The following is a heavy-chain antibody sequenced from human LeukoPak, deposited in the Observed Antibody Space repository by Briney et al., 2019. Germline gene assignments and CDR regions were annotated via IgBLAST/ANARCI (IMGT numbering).Heavy chain of an antibody. V-gene: IGHV4-59*12. CDR1: GGSISSYY. CDR2: IYYSGST. CDR3: ARGGRWLQLRPLDY. D-gene: IGHD5-24*01. J-gene: IGHJ4*02. Sequence: SETLSLTCTVSGGSISSYYWSWIRQPPGKGLEWIGYIYYSGSTNYNPSLKSRVTISVDTSKNQFSLKLSSVTAADTAVYYCARGGRWLQLRPLDYWGQGTLVTVSS.